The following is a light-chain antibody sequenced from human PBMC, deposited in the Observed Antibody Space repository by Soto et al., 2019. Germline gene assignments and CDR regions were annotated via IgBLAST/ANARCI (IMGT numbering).Light chain of an antibody. Sequence: DIQVTQSPSSLSASVGDRVTITCRASQDIKNYLNWYQRKPGTAPRHLIYAASNLHSGVPSTFSASGSGTDFALNISSLQADDFGTYYCQQGFSLPWTFGQGTKVEVK. CDR3: QQGFSLPWT. V-gene: IGKV1-39*01. CDR1: QDIKNY. CDR2: AAS. J-gene: IGKJ1*01.